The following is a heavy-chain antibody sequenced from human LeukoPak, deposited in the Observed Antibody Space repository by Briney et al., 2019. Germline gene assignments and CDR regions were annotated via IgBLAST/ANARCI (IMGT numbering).Heavy chain of an antibody. J-gene: IGHJ4*02. CDR2: ISWNSGSI. CDR1: GFTFDDYA. Sequence: PGGSLRLSCAASGFTFDDYAMHWVRQAPGKGLEWVSGISWNSGSIGYADSVKGRFTISRDNAKNSLYLQMNSLRAEDTALYYCAKDRLDGYSYGPFDYWGQGTLVTVSS. CDR3: AKDRLDGYSYGPFDY. D-gene: IGHD5-18*01. V-gene: IGHV3-9*01.